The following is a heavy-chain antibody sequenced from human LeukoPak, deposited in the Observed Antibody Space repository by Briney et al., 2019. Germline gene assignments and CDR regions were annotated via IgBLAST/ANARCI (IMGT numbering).Heavy chain of an antibody. CDR1: GDSMTSNNW. V-gene: IGHV4-4*02. D-gene: IGHD5-24*01. J-gene: IGHJ4*02. CDR2: IYHTGRT. Sequence: PSETLSLTCAVSGDSMTSNNWWSWVRQPAGKGLEWIGDIYHTGRTNYNPSLKSRVTISVDKSKKQFSLKLDSVTAADTAVYYCARGTEADGTFMFDFWGQGTLVTVSS. CDR3: ARGTEADGTFMFDF.